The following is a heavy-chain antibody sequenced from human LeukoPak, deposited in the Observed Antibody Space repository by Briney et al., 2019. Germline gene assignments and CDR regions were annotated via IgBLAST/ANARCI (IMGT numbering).Heavy chain of an antibody. CDR1: GGSFSGYY. V-gene: IGHV4-34*01. CDR2: INHSGST. CDR3: ASSRWGDYVFDY. D-gene: IGHD3-16*01. Sequence: SQTLSLTCAVYGGSFSGYYWSWIRQPPGNGLEWIGEINHSGSTNYNPSLKSRVTMSVDTSKNQFSLKLSSVTAADTAVYYCASSRWGDYVFDYWGQGTLVTVSS. J-gene: IGHJ4*02.